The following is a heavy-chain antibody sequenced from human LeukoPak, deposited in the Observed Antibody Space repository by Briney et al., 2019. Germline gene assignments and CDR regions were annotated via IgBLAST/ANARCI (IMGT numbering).Heavy chain of an antibody. Sequence: GASVKVSCKASGYTFTGYYIHWVRQAPGQGLEWMGIINPSGGSTSYAQKFQGRVTMTRDTSTSTVYMELSSLRSEDTAVYYCAGIVATIEAFDIWGQGTMVTVSS. CDR3: AGIVATIEAFDI. CDR2: INPSGGST. D-gene: IGHD5-12*01. CDR1: GYTFTGYY. V-gene: IGHV1-46*01. J-gene: IGHJ3*02.